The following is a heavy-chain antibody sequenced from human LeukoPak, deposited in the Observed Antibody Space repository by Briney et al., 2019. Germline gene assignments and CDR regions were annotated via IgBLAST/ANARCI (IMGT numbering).Heavy chain of an antibody. CDR1: GFCFRTYW. CDR2: INSDGGRT. D-gene: IGHD3-16*01. J-gene: IGHJ6*03. CDR3: ARDEEGEYYHYYMDV. Sequence: GGSLTLSCVASGFCFRTYWMHWVRQVPGKGLVRVARINSDGGRTTYADSVKGRFTISRDNAKNTLFLQMNSLRAEDTALYYGARDEEGEYYHYYMDVWGKGTTVTVSS. V-gene: IGHV3-74*03.